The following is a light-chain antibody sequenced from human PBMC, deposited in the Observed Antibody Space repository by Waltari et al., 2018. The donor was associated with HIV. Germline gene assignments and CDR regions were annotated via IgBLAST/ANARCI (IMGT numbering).Light chain of an antibody. CDR3: MQVLQTPLT. V-gene: IGKV2-28*01. CDR1: ESLLHSNGYNS. Sequence: DIVMTQSPLSLPVTPGAPASIPCGSSESLLHSNGYNSLNWYLQKPGQSPQLLIYLGSNRASGVPDRFSGSGSGTDFTLKISRVEVEDVGVYYCMQVLQTPLTFGGGTKVEIK. CDR2: LGS. J-gene: IGKJ4*01.